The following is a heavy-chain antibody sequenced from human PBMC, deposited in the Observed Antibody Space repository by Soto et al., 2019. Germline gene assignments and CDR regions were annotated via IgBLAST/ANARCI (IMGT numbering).Heavy chain of an antibody. CDR2: IYYRGNT. J-gene: IGHJ4*02. D-gene: IGHD6-25*01. CDR3: ARDTAMTGAARYDY. V-gene: IGHV4-31*03. Sequence: QVQLQESGPGLVKTSRTLTLTCTVSGASVDSGGYYWTWIRQRPGKGLEWVGYIYYRGNTFYNPSLKSRLTISLDTSKNQFSLKLTSVTAADTAVYSCARDTAMTGAARYDYWGQGTLVTVSS. CDR1: GASVDSGGYY.